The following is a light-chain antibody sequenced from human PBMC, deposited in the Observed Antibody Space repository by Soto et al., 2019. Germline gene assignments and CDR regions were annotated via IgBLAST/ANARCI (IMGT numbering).Light chain of an antibody. CDR1: QSISSF. Sequence: DIQMTQSPSSLSASIGDRVTITCRASQSISSFVNWYQQRPGKAPSLLIYDASSLQSGVPSRFSGTGSGTEFTLTISSLQPDDFATYYCQQYNAAFGQGTRLEIK. CDR2: DAS. J-gene: IGKJ5*01. V-gene: IGKV1-39*01. CDR3: QQYNAA.